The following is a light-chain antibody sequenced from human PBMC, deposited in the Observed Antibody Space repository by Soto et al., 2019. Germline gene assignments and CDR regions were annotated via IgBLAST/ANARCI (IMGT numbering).Light chain of an antibody. CDR1: QSISSW. CDR2: KAS. V-gene: IGKV1-5*03. J-gene: IGKJ4*01. CDR3: QQYNSYSPLT. Sequence: DIQMTQSPSTLSASVGDRVTITCRASQSISSWLAWYQQKPGKAPKRLLYKASTLESGVPSRFSGSGSGTDFTLTISSLQPDDFSTYYCQQYNSYSPLTFGGGTKVEIK.